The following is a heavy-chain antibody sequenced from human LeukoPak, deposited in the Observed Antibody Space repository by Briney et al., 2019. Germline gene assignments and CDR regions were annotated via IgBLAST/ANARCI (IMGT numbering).Heavy chain of an antibody. J-gene: IGHJ4*02. V-gene: IGHV3-74*01. CDR3: AKDILSGRIAGTDFDY. CDR2: IYIDGSRT. Sequence: GGSLRLSCAASGFTFSDYWMNWVRQAPGKGLMWVSRIYIDGSRTTYADSVKGRFTISRDNSKNTLYLQMNSLRAEDTAVYYCAKDILSGRIAGTDFDYWGQGTLVTVSS. D-gene: IGHD6-13*01. CDR1: GFTFSDYW.